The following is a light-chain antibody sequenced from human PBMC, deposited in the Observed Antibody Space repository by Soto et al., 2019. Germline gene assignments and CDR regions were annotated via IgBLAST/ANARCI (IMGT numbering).Light chain of an antibody. CDR1: QSVSSNY. V-gene: IGKV3-20*01. Sequence: DIVLTQSPGTLSLSPGERAPLSCSASQSVSSNYLAWYQQKPGQAPRLLIYGASSRATGIPDRFSGSESGTDFTLTISRLEPEDFAVYYCQQYGTSPYTFGQGTKLEIK. J-gene: IGKJ2*01. CDR3: QQYGTSPYT. CDR2: GAS.